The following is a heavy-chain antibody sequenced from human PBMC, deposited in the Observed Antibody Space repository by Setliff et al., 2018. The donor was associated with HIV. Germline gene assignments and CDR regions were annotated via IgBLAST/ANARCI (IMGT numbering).Heavy chain of an antibody. CDR3: ARGPLHGATIIRGSGPTHYYYYMDV. CDR2: INQDGSEK. CDR1: EFTFSRYW. V-gene: IGHV3-7*03. J-gene: IGHJ6*03. D-gene: IGHD5-12*01. Sequence: GGSLRLSCVSSEFTFSRYWMTWVRQAPGKGLEWLANINQDGSEKYHVDPVKGRFIISRDNAKNSLSLQMNSLSVEDTAVYYCARGPLHGATIIRGSGPTHYYYYMDVWGKGTTVTVSS.